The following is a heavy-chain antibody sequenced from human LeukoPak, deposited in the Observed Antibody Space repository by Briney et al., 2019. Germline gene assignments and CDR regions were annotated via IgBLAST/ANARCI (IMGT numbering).Heavy chain of an antibody. CDR2: INAGNGNT. CDR1: GYTLTELS. Sequence: ASVKVSCKVSGYTLTELSMHWVRQAPGQRLEWMGWINAGNGNTKYSQKFQGRVTITRDTSASTAYMELSSLRSEDTAVYYCARGLPFHNWFDPWGQGTLVTVSS. J-gene: IGHJ5*02. V-gene: IGHV1-3*01. CDR3: ARGLPFHNWFDP. D-gene: IGHD5/OR15-5a*01.